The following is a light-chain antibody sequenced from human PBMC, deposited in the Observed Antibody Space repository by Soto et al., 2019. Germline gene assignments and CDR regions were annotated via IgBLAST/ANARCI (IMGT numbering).Light chain of an antibody. CDR2: EGS. Sequence: ALTQPASVSGSPGQSITISCTGTSSDVGSYNVVSWYQHHPGKAPKLMIYEGSKRPSGVFNRFSGSKSGNTASLTISGLQAEDEADYYCCSYAGSRTLVFGGGTKLTVL. J-gene: IGLJ2*01. V-gene: IGLV2-23*01. CDR1: SSDVGSYNV. CDR3: CSYAGSRTLV.